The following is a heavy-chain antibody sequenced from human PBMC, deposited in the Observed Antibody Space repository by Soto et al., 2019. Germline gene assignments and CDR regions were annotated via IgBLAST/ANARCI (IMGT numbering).Heavy chain of an antibody. CDR2: IIPIFGTA. Sequence: SVKVSCKASGGTFSSYAISWVRQAPGQGLEWMGGIIPIFGTANYAQKFQGRDTITADESTSTAYMELSSLRSEDTAVYYCARGPVLVPAVNWFDPWGQGTLVTVSS. V-gene: IGHV1-69*13. CDR3: ARGPVLVPAVNWFDP. CDR1: GGTFSSYA. D-gene: IGHD2-2*01. J-gene: IGHJ5*02.